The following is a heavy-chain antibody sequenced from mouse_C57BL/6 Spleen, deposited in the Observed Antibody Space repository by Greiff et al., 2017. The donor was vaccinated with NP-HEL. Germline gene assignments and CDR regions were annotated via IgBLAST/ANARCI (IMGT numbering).Heavy chain of an antibody. CDR2: IRNKADNHAT. V-gene: IGHV6-6*01. D-gene: IGHD2-3*01. CDR3: TRLFYNGYDY. Sequence: EVLLVESGGGLVQPGGSMKLSCAASGFTFSDAWMDWVRQSPEKGLEWVADIRNKADNHATYYAESVKGRFTISRDDSKSSVYLQMNSLRAEDTGSDYCTRLFYNGYDYWGQGTTLTVSS. CDR1: GFTFSDAW. J-gene: IGHJ2*01.